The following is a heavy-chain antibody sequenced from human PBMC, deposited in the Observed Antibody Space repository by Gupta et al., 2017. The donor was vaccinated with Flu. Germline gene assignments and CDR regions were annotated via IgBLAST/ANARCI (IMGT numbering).Heavy chain of an antibody. J-gene: IGHJ4*02. D-gene: IGHD1-26*01. V-gene: IGHV4-59*01. Sequence: QVQLQESGPGLVKPSETLSLTCTVSGGSISSYYWSWTRQPPGKGLERIGYIYYSGSTNYNPSLKSRVTISVDTSKNQFSLKLSSVTAADTAVYYCASTYLGSGSYLRGFPDEKTYYFDYWGQGTLVTVSS. CDR1: GGSISSYY. CDR3: ASTYLGSGSYLRGFPDEKTYYFDY. CDR2: IYYSGST.